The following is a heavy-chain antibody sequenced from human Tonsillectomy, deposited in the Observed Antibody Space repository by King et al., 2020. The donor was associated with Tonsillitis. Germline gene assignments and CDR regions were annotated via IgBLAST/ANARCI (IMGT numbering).Heavy chain of an antibody. CDR1: GFTFSRHG. CDR2: ISNDGRNK. Sequence: QVQLVESGGGVVQPGRSLRLSCAASGFTFSRHGMHWVRQAPGRGLDWVAVISNDGRNKYYVDSVKGRFTISRDNSKNILYLQMDSLRTEDTAVYYCAKDVRTEAAAGDRWGQGTLVIVSS. CDR3: AKDVRTEAAAGDR. V-gene: IGHV3-30*18. D-gene: IGHD6-13*01. J-gene: IGHJ5*02.